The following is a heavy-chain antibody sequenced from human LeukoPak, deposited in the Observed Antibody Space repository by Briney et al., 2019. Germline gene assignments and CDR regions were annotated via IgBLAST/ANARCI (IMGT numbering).Heavy chain of an antibody. D-gene: IGHD6-13*01. CDR1: GGTFSSYA. J-gene: IGHJ5*02. Sequence: ASVKVSCKASGGTFSSYAISWVRQAPGQELEWMGGIIPIFGTANYAQKFQGRVTITTDESTSTAYMELSSLRSEDTAVYYCARVRQQLVHDWFDPWGQGTLVTVSS. CDR2: IIPIFGTA. V-gene: IGHV1-69*05. CDR3: ARVRQQLVHDWFDP.